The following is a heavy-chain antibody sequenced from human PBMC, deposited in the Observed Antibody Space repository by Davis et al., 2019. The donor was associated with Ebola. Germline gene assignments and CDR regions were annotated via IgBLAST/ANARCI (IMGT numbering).Heavy chain of an antibody. V-gene: IGHV3-30*18. CDR2: ISYDGNNK. CDR3: AKGRRMSYGSGSLIDY. CDR1: GFTFSSYG. Sequence: GESLKISCAASGFTFSSYGLHWVRQAPGKGLEWVAVISYDGNNKYYADSVKGRFTISRDNSKTTLYLQMNSLRAEDTAVYYCAKGRRMSYGSGSLIDYWGQGTLVTVSS. D-gene: IGHD3-10*01. J-gene: IGHJ4*02.